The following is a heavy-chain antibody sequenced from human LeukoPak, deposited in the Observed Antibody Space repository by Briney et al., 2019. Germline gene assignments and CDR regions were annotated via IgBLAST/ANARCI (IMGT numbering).Heavy chain of an antibody. CDR2: INHNGNVN. J-gene: IGHJ4*02. CDR1: GFTFSSYW. CDR3: ARPRGGYDLDY. Sequence: GGSLRLSCAASGFTFSSYWMNWARQAPGKGLEWVASINHNGNVNYYVDSVKGRFTISRDNAKNSLYLQMSSLRAEDTAVYYCARPRGGYDLDYWGQGTLVTVSS. V-gene: IGHV3-7*03. D-gene: IGHD5-12*01.